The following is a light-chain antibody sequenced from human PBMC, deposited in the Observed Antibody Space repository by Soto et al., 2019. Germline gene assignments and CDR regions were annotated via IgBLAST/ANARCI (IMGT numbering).Light chain of an antibody. CDR3: TSYAGTSTYG. J-gene: IGLJ1*01. Sequence: QSVLTQPASVSGSPGQSITISCTGTSSDVGGYNSVFWYQQHPSKAIKLMIFDFTSRPSGISDRFSGSKSGNTASLSISVLQAEDEADYYCTSYAGTSTYGFGTGTKVTVL. V-gene: IGLV2-14*03. CDR2: DFT. CDR1: SSDVGGYNS.